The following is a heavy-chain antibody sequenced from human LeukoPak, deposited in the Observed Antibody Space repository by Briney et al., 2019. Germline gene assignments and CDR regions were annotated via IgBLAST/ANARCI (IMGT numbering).Heavy chain of an antibody. CDR2: IRYSGTT. J-gene: IGHJ4*02. CDR3: ARVSSGGYFHTYYFDY. V-gene: IGHV4-59*01. D-gene: IGHD3-22*01. Sequence: PSETLSLTCTVSGGSINGYYWSWIRQPPGGGLEWFGYIRYSGTTNYSPSLKSRATISVDTSKNQFSLNLISVTAADTAIYYCARVSSGGYFHTYYFDYWGQGTLVTVSS. CDR1: GGSINGYY.